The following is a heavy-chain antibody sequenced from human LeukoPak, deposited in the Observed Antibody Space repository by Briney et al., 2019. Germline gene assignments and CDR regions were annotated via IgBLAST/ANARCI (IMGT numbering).Heavy chain of an antibody. CDR2: INPNSGGT. Sequence: ASVKVSCKASGYTFTGYYMHWVRQAPGPGLEWMGRINPNSGGTNYAQKFQGRVTITRDTSISTAYMELSRLRSDDTAVYYCARDKVLAVAGTSWFDPWGQGTLVTVSS. D-gene: IGHD6-19*01. CDR3: ARDKVLAVAGTSWFDP. CDR1: GYTFTGYY. V-gene: IGHV1-2*06. J-gene: IGHJ5*02.